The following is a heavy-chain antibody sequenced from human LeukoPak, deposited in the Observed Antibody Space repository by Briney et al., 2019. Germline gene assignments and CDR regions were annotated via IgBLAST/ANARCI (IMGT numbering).Heavy chain of an antibody. D-gene: IGHD6-6*01. CDR1: GFTFSSYA. J-gene: IGHJ6*02. V-gene: IGHV3-23*01. CDR2: ISDSGGST. Sequence: PGGSLRLSCAASGFTFSSYAMSWVRQAPGKGLEWVSSISDSGGSTYYADSVKGRFTISRDNSKNTLYLQMNSLRAEDTAAYYCVRDGPGGIEARKRYYGMDVWGQGTTVSVSS. CDR3: VRDGPGGIEARKRYYGMDV.